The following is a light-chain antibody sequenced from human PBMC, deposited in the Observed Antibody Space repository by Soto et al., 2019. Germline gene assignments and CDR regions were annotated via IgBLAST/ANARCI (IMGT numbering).Light chain of an antibody. J-gene: IGKJ3*01. CDR3: QHYGDSPPEYT. Sequence: EIVLTQSPGTLSLSPGERATLSCRASQSVSSSFLAWYQQRPGQAPRLLIFSASYRATGIPDRFSGSGSGTDFTLTISRLEPEDFAVYYCQHYGDSPPEYTFGPGTNVDSK. CDR2: SAS. CDR1: QSVSSSF. V-gene: IGKV3-20*01.